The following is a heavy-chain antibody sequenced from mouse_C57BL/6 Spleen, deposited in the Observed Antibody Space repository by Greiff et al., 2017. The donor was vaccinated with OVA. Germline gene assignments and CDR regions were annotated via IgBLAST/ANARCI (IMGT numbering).Heavy chain of an antibody. CDR2: ISSGSSTI. Sequence: VQLKESGGGLVKPGGSLKLSCAASGFTFSDYGMHWVRQAPEKGLEWVAYISSGSSTIYYADTVKGRFTISRDNAKNTLFLQMTSLRSEDTAMYYCARRAGSSPSFDYWGQGTTLTVSS. CDR3: ARRAGSSPSFDY. CDR1: GFTFSDYG. D-gene: IGHD1-1*01. V-gene: IGHV5-17*01. J-gene: IGHJ2*01.